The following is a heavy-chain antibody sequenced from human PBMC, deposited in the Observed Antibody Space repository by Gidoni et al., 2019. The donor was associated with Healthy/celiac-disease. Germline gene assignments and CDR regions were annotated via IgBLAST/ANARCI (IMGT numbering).Heavy chain of an antibody. D-gene: IGHD6-19*01. J-gene: IGHJ5*02. CDR1: GHTFTGYI. CDR2: INAANGDT. Sequence: QVQLVQSGAEVKKPGASVKVSCKASGHTFTGYIIHWLRQAPGQTLEWMVRINAANGDTKYSQRFQGRVTVTRDTSASTAYMELSGLTSEDTAVYYCARGVLAGTWGQGTLVTVSS. CDR3: ARGVLAGT. V-gene: IGHV1-3*01.